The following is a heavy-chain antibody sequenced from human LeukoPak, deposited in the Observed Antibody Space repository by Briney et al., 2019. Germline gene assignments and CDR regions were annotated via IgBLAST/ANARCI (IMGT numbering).Heavy chain of an antibody. V-gene: IGHV1-2*06. CDR3: ARDRYYDSSGYYTVKTDY. J-gene: IGHJ4*02. Sequence: ASVKVSCKASGYTFTGYHMHWVRQAPGQGLEWMGRINPNSGDTNYAQKFQGRVTMTRDTSISTAYMELSRLRSDDTAVYYCARDRYYDSSGYYTVKTDYWGQGTLVTVSS. CDR1: GYTFTGYH. D-gene: IGHD3-22*01. CDR2: INPNSGDT.